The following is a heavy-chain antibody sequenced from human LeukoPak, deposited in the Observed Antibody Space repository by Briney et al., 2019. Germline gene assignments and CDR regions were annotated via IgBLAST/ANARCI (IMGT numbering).Heavy chain of an antibody. D-gene: IGHD2-15*01. V-gene: IGHV4-59*01. CDR1: GGSISSYY. J-gene: IGHJ5*02. Sequence: SETLSLTCTVTGGSISSYYWSLIRQPPGKRLEWIGYIYYSGSTNYNPSLKSRVTISVDTSKNQFSLKLSSVTAADTAVYYCARFIVVVEENWFDPWGQGTLVTVSS. CDR2: IYYSGST. CDR3: ARFIVVVEENWFDP.